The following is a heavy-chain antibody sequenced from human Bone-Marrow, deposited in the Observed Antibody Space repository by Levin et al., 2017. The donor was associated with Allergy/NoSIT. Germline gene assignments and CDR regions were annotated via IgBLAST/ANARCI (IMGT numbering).Heavy chain of an antibody. D-gene: IGHD3-10*01. V-gene: IGHV3-53*05. Sequence: GGSLRLSCAASGFTVSSNYMSWVRQAPGKGPEWVSVIYSGGSTYYADSVKGRFTISRDNTKNTLYLQMNSLIAEDTAVYYCASGWFGELLSHWGQGTLVTVSS. CDR3: ASGWFGELLSH. CDR2: IYSGGST. J-gene: IGHJ4*02. CDR1: GFTVSSNY.